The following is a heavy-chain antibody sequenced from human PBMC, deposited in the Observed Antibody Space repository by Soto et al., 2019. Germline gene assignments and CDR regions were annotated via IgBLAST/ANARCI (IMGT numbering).Heavy chain of an antibody. V-gene: IGHV3-64D*06. CDR2: ISSNGGST. Sequence: EVQLVESGGGLVQPGGSLRLSCSASGFTFSSYAMHWVRQAPGKGLEYVSAISSNGGSTYYADSVKGRFTISRDNSKNTLYLQMSSLRAEDTAVYYCVKDYWAGYYYDSSDHWGYFDYWGQGTLVTVSS. D-gene: IGHD3-22*01. CDR3: VKDYWAGYYYDSSDHWGYFDY. CDR1: GFTFSSYA. J-gene: IGHJ4*02.